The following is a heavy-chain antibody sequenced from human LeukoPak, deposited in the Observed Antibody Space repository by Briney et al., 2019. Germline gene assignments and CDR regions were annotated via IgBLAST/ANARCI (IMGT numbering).Heavy chain of an antibody. D-gene: IGHD2-8*02. CDR3: ARDVVRGVYFDY. CDR1: GGSISGYY. J-gene: IGHJ4*02. Sequence: SETLSLTCTVSGGSISGYYWSWIRQPPGKGLEWIGYIYYSGSTYYNPSLKSRVTISVDTSKNQFSLKLSSVTAADTAVYYCARDVVRGVYFDYWGQGTLVTVSS. CDR2: IYYSGST. V-gene: IGHV4-59*12.